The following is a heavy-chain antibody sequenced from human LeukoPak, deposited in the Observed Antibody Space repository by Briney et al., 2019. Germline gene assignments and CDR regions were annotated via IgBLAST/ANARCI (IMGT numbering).Heavy chain of an antibody. D-gene: IGHD1-26*01. V-gene: IGHV4-59*08. J-gene: IGHJ6*02. CDR3: ARHGIFNGMDV. Sequence: PSETLSLTCTVSGGSISSYYWSWIRQPPGKGLEWIGYIYYSGSTNYNPSLKSRVTISVDTSKNQFSLKLSSVTAADTAVYYCARHGIFNGMDVWGQGTTVTVSS. CDR1: GGSISSYY. CDR2: IYYSGST.